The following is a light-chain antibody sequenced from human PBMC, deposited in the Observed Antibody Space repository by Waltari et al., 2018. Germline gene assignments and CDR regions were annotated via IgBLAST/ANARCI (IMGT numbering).Light chain of an antibody. Sequence: EILLTQSPGTLSMSPGGTATLSGRASEIVTADYLAWYQQRPGQPPRPLIFDVSRRATGVPDRFSGSGSGTDFSLTISRLEPEDFAVYYCQQYGGLPWTFGQGTKVDIK. CDR1: EIVTADY. V-gene: IGKV3-20*01. CDR3: QQYGGLPWT. J-gene: IGKJ1*01. CDR2: DVS.